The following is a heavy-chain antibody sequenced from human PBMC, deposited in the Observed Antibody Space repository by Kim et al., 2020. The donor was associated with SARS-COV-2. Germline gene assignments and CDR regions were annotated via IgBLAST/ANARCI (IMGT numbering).Heavy chain of an antibody. CDR1: GGSISSGGYY. Sequence: SETLSLTCTVSGGSISSGGYYWSWIRQHPGKGLEWIGYIYYSGSTYYNPPLKSRVTISVDTSKNQFSLKLSSVTAADTAVYYCARDPLGVYYEATHAFDIWGQGTMVTVSS. CDR2: IYYSGST. CDR3: ARDPLGVYYEATHAFDI. V-gene: IGHV4-31*03. D-gene: IGHD3-22*01. J-gene: IGHJ3*02.